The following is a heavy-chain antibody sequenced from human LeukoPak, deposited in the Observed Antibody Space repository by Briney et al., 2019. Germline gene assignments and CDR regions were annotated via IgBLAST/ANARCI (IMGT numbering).Heavy chain of an antibody. CDR1: GGTFSSYA. CDR2: IIPIFGTA. CDR3: ARGGEYSGSYLDY. V-gene: IGHV1-69*05. Sequence: SVKVPCKASGGTFSSYAISWVRQAPGQGLEWMGGIIPIFGTANYAQKFQGRVTITTDESTSTAYMELSSLRSEDTAVYYCARGGEYSGSYLDYWGQGTLVTVSS. J-gene: IGHJ4*02. D-gene: IGHD1-26*01.